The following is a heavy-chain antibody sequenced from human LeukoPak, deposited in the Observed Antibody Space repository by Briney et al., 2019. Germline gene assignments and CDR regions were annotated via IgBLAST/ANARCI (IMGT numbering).Heavy chain of an antibody. D-gene: IGHD3-9*01. CDR1: GFTFSDSA. CDR2: IRTQANNDAT. Sequence: TGGSLKLSCAASGFTFSDSAMHWVRQASGKGLEWLGRIRTQANNDATAYGASVKGRFIISRDDSRNTAYLQMNGLKTEDTAVYYCAGDYNSLTGLNYWGQGTLVTVSS. J-gene: IGHJ4*02. CDR3: AGDYNSLTGLNY. V-gene: IGHV3-73*01.